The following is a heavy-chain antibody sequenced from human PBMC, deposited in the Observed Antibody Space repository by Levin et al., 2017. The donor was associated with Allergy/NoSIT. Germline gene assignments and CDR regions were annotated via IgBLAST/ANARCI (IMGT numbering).Heavy chain of an antibody. CDR3: TRDTFGVDDY. D-gene: IGHD3-3*01. Sequence: GGSLRLSCAASGFSVSRYWMHWVRQAPGKGLAWVSRINEDGSTINYADSVEGRCTISRDSAKNTLYLQMNSLRVEDTAVYYCTRDTFGVDDYWGQGTMVSVSS. CDR2: INEDGSTI. CDR1: GFSVSRYW. J-gene: IGHJ4*02. V-gene: IGHV3-74*01.